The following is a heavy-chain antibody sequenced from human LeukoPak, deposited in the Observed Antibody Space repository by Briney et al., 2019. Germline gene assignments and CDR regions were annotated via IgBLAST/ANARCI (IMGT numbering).Heavy chain of an antibody. Sequence: GGSLRLSCAASGFTFSSYWMHWVRQAPGKGLVWVSRINSDGSSTSYADSVKGRFTISRDNAKNTLYLQMNSLRAEDTAVYYCARATGGGYYDSSDLDYWGQGTLVTVSS. CDR3: ARATGGGYYDSSDLDY. CDR1: GFTFSSYW. V-gene: IGHV3-74*01. D-gene: IGHD3-22*01. J-gene: IGHJ4*02. CDR2: INSDGSST.